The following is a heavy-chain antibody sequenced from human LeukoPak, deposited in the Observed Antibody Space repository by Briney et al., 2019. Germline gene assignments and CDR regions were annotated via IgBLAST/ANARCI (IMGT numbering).Heavy chain of an antibody. J-gene: IGHJ6*02. Sequence: PGGSLRLSCAASGLTFSNYGMHWVRQAPGKGLEWVAVISYDGSKRHFAGSVKGRFTISRDNSKNTLFLQMNSLRVEDTAVYYCAKDPGAGWVNYYGMDVWPRDHGHRLL. D-gene: IGHD6-19*01. V-gene: IGHV3-30*18. CDR2: ISYDGSKR. CDR3: AKDPGAGWVNYYGMDV. CDR1: GLTFSNYG.